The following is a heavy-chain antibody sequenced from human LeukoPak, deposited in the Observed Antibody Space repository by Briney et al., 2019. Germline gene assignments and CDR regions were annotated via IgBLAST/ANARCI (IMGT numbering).Heavy chain of an antibody. CDR3: ARDSVAAADY. Sequence: PSETLSLTCTVSGGSISSYYWSWIRQPPGKGLEWIGYIYYSGSTNYNPSLKSRVTISVDTSKNQFSLKLSSVTAADTAVYYCARDSVAAADYWGQGTLVTVSS. CDR2: IYYSGST. J-gene: IGHJ4*02. D-gene: IGHD6-13*01. V-gene: IGHV4-59*12. CDR1: GGSISSYY.